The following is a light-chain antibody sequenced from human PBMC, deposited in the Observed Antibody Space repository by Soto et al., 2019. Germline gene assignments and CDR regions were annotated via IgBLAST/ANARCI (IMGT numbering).Light chain of an antibody. CDR2: QVS. CDR3: SSYTSSNTFYV. Sequence: QSALTQPASVSESPGQSITISCTGTSSDVGGYYYVSWYQHHPGKAPKLMIYQVSNRPPGVSNRFSGSKSGNTASLTISGLQAEDEADYYCSSYTSSNTFYVFGTGTKVTVL. V-gene: IGLV2-14*01. CDR1: SSDVGGYYY. J-gene: IGLJ1*01.